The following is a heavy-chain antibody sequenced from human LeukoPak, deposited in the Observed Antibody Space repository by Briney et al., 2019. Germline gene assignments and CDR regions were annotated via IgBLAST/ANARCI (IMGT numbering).Heavy chain of an antibody. CDR2: INIEGSTT. CDR1: GFSLSSYW. V-gene: IGHV3-74*03. J-gene: IGHJ4*02. D-gene: IGHD1-1*01. CDR3: VSDHTGHDDY. Sequence: GGSLRLSCVASGFSLSSYWVHWVRLAPGKGLVWVSRINIEGSTTTYADSVKGRFTISRDNAKKTVSLQMNSLRAEDTAVYYCVSDHTGHDDYWGQGTLVTVSS.